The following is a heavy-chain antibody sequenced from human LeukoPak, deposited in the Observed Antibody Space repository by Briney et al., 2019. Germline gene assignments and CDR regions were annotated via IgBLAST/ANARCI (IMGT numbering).Heavy chain of an antibody. CDR3: ARLADCSSTSCYDH. Sequence: PSETLSLTCTVSGGSISSSIYYWGWIRQPPGKGLEWIGSIYYSGSTYYNPSLKSRVIISVDTSKNQFSLKLKSVTAADMAVYYCARLADCSSTSCYDHRGQGTLVTVSS. CDR2: IYYSGST. V-gene: IGHV4-39*01. J-gene: IGHJ4*02. D-gene: IGHD2-2*01. CDR1: GGSISSSIYY.